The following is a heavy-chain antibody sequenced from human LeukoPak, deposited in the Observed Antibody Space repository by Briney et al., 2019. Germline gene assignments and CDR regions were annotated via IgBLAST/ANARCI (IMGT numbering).Heavy chain of an antibody. Sequence: GGSLRLSCAASSFSFNSYWMLWVRQAPGKGLVWVSRINSDGTSTTYADSVKGRFTISRDNAKNSLYLQMNSLRVEDTAVYYCARNRDWAFDYWGQGSLVTVSS. CDR2: INSDGTST. D-gene: IGHD2-21*02. CDR1: SFSFNSYW. J-gene: IGHJ4*02. V-gene: IGHV3-74*01. CDR3: ARNRDWAFDY.